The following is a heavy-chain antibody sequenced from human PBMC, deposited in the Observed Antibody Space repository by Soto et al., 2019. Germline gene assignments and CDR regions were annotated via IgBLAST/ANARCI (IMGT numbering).Heavy chain of an antibody. CDR3: AREKVGDTMVRGVITRNNWFDP. D-gene: IGHD3-10*01. J-gene: IGHJ5*02. V-gene: IGHV4-59*01. Sequence: QVQLQESGPGLVKPSETLSLTCTVSGGSISSYYWSWIRQPPGKGLEWIGYIYYSGSTNYNPSLKSRVTISVDTSKSQFSLKLSSVTAADTAVYYCAREKVGDTMVRGVITRNNWFDPWGQGTLVTVSS. CDR1: GGSISSYY. CDR2: IYYSGST.